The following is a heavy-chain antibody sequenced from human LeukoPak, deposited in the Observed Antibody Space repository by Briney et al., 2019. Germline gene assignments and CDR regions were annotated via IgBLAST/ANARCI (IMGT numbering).Heavy chain of an antibody. V-gene: IGHV3-72*01. CDR2: SRNKANSYTT. CDR1: GFTFSDHY. CDR3: TRTEYCSAGRCYSDYFDS. J-gene: IGHJ4*02. Sequence: GGSLRLSCAASGFTFSDHYMDWVRQAPGKGPEWVGRSRNKANSYTTEYAASVKGRFTISRDDSKTSLYLQMNSLKTEDTAVYYCTRTEYCSAGRCYSDYFDSWGQGTLVTVSS. D-gene: IGHD2-15*01.